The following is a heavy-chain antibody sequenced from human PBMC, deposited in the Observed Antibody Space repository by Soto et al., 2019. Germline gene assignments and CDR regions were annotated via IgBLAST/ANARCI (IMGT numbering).Heavy chain of an antibody. J-gene: IGHJ4*02. CDR3: TRHDSSGYPDY. V-gene: IGHV4-59*01. CDR1: GGSISGYY. Sequence: SETLSLTCTVSGGSISGYYWSWIRQPPGKGLEYIGYIYYSGSTYYNPSLKSRVTISVDTSKNQFSLNLSSVTAADTAVYYCTRHDSSGYPDYWGQGTLVTVSS. CDR2: IYYSGST. D-gene: IGHD3-22*01.